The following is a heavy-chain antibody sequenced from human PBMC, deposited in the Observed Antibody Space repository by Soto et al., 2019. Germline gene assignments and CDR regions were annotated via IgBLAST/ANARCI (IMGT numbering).Heavy chain of an antibody. CDR2: IYYSGNT. Sequence: PSETLSLTCTVSGDSISSSRYHWGWIRQPPGKGLEWIGTIYYSGNTYYNPSLKSRVTISVDTSKNQFALEVSSVIAADTAVYYCARHHTALYYYSIDVWGKGTTVTVS. V-gene: IGHV4-39*01. D-gene: IGHD6-25*01. J-gene: IGHJ6*03. CDR1: GDSISSSRYH. CDR3: ARHHTALYYYSIDV.